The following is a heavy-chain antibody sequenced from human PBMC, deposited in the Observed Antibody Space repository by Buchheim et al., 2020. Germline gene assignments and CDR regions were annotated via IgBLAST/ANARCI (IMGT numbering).Heavy chain of an antibody. Sequence: EVQLLESGGGLVQPGGSLRLSCAASGFTFSSYAMSWVRQAPGKGLEWVSAISGSGGGTYYADSVKGRFTISRDNSKNTLYLQMNSLRAEDTAVYYCAKDVRNAYYYDSSGCFDYWGQGTL. CDR2: ISGSGGGT. CDR1: GFTFSSYA. J-gene: IGHJ4*02. D-gene: IGHD3-22*01. CDR3: AKDVRNAYYYDSSGCFDY. V-gene: IGHV3-23*01.